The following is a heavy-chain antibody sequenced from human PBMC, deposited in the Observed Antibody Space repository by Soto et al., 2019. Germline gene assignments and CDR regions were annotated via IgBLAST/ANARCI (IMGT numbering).Heavy chain of an antibody. CDR2: IYYSGST. J-gene: IGHJ5*02. Sequence: SETLSLTCTVSGGSISSYYWSWIRQPPGKGLEWIGYIYYSGSTNYNPSLKSRVTISVDTSKNQFSLKLSSVTAADTAVYYCARADLTGYINWFDPWGQGTLVTVSS. V-gene: IGHV4-59*08. CDR3: ARADLTGYINWFDP. CDR1: GGSISSYY. D-gene: IGHD3-9*01.